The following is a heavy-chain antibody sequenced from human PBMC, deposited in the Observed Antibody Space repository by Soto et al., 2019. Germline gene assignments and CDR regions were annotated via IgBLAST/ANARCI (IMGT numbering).Heavy chain of an antibody. CDR2: IWYDGSNK. Sequence: VGSPRLSCAASRFTFSSYGMHWVRQAPGKGREWVAVIWYDGSNKYYADSVKGRFTISRGNSKYTLYLQMNSLRAEDTAVYYCARTTGTKYYYYGMDVWGQGTTVTVSS. D-gene: IGHD1-7*01. J-gene: IGHJ6*02. CDR1: RFTFSSYG. CDR3: ARTTGTKYYYYGMDV. V-gene: IGHV3-33*01.